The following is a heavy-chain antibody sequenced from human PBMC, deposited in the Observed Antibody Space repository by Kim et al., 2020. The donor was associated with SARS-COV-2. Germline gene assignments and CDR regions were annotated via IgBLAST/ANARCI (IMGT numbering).Heavy chain of an antibody. J-gene: IGHJ4*02. CDR3: ARGGNASSGYWGIFDY. CDR2: ISSRSSYT. Sequence: GGSLRLSCAASGFIFSDYYMSWIRQAPGKGLEWVSYISSRSSYTSNADSVKGRFTISRDNAKNALYLQMNSLRAEDTAVYYCARGGNASSGYWGIFDYWGQVILVTVSS. CDR1: GFIFSDYY. D-gene: IGHD3-22*01. V-gene: IGHV3-11*03.